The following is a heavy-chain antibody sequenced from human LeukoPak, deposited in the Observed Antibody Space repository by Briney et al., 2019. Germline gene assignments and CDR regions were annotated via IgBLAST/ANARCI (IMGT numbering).Heavy chain of an antibody. J-gene: IGHJ4*02. D-gene: IGHD6-19*01. CDR3: ARDEAGYSSE. CDR2: ISSNGDTT. V-gene: IGHV3-64*01. CDR1: GFTFSNYA. Sequence: GGSLRLSCAASGFTFSNYAIHWVRQVPGKGLEYVSVISSNGDTTYYANSVKGRFTVSRDNSKNTVYLQMGSLRAEDMAVYYCARDEAGYSSEWGQGTLVTVSS.